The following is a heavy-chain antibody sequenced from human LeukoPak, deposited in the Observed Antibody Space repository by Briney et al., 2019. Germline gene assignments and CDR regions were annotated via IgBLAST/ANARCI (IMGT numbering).Heavy chain of an antibody. D-gene: IGHD5-24*01. CDR2: IYYTGST. Sequence: SETLSLTCTVSGGSISGYYWSWIRQPPGKGLEWIGTIYYTGSTYYNPSLRSRVTISVDTSKNQFSLRLSSVTAADTAVFYCARHGRDGYNYRGVFDNWGQGTLVTVSS. J-gene: IGHJ4*02. V-gene: IGHV4-39*01. CDR3: ARHGRDGYNYRGVFDN. CDR1: GGSISGYY.